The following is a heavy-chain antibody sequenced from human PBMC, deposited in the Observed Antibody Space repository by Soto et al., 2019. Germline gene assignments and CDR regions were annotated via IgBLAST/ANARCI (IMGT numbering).Heavy chain of an antibody. CDR3: ARDSSSWYGAGGHYGMAV. J-gene: IGHJ6*02. D-gene: IGHD6-13*01. CDR1: GGSISSYY. V-gene: IGHV4-59*01. Sequence: SETLSLSCTVSGGSISSYYWSWIRQPPGKRLEWIGYIYYSGSTNYNPSLKSRVTISVDTSKNQFSLKLSSVTAADTAVYYCARDSSSWYGAGGHYGMAVWGQGTTVTVSS. CDR2: IYYSGST.